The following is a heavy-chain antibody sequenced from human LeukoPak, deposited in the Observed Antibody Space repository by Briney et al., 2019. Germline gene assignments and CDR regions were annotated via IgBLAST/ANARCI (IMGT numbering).Heavy chain of an antibody. Sequence: SVKVSCKASGGTFSSYAISWVRQAPGQGLERMGGIIPIFGTANYAQKFQGRVTITADESTSTAYMELSSLRSEDTAVYYCARGPKLVVPAALFYYYYMDVWGKGTTVTVSS. CDR2: IIPIFGTA. CDR3: ARGPKLVVPAALFYYYYMDV. J-gene: IGHJ6*03. D-gene: IGHD2-2*01. CDR1: GGTFSSYA. V-gene: IGHV1-69*13.